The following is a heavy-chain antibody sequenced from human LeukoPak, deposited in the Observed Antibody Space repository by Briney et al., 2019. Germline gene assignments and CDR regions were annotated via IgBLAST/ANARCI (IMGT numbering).Heavy chain of an antibody. CDR2: IKQDGSEK. D-gene: IGHD2-15*01. CDR1: GFTFSSYW. Sequence: GGSLRLSCAASGFTFSSYWMSWVRQAPGKGLEWVANIKQDGSEKYYVDSVKGRFTIFRDNAKNSLYLQMNSLRAEDTAVYYCARARVAAAISWFDPWGQGTLVTVSS. V-gene: IGHV3-7*04. J-gene: IGHJ5*02. CDR3: ARARVAAAISWFDP.